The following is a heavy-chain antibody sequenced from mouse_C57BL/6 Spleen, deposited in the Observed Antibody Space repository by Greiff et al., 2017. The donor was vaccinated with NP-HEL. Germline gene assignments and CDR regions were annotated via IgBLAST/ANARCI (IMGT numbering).Heavy chain of an antibody. Sequence: VQLQQSGAELVKPGASVKISCKASGYAFSSYWMNWVKQRPGKGLEWIGQIYPGDGDTNYNGKFKGKATLTADKSSSTAYMQLSSLTSEDSAVYFWARAATVVAQGFDYWGQGTTLTVSS. J-gene: IGHJ2*01. CDR3: ARAATVVAQGFDY. CDR2: IYPGDGDT. D-gene: IGHD1-1*01. V-gene: IGHV1-80*01. CDR1: GYAFSSYW.